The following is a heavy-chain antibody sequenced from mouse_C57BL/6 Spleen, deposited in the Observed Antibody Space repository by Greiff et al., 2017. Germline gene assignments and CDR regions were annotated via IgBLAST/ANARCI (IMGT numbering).Heavy chain of an antibody. CDR2: LWGYGST. CDR1: GFSFTSYG. J-gene: IGHJ2*01. D-gene: IGHD2-5*01. Sequence: VMLVESGPGLVAPSQSLSITCTVSGFSFTSYGVRWVRQPPGKGLELLGVLWGYGSTNYYSALISRLSISKDNSKSQIFEKLNSRQTEDTATYYCAKYSTYVDYWGQGTTRTVSS. V-gene: IGHV2-3*01. CDR3: AKYSTYVDY.